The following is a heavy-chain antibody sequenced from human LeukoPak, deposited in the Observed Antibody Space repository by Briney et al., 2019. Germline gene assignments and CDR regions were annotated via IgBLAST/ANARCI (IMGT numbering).Heavy chain of an antibody. CDR3: ARDPRFFQD. Sequence: PGGSLRLSCAASGFIFSNYWMSWVRQVPGKGLEWVANIKQDGSEKYYVDSVKGRFTISRDNAKNSLYLQMNSLRDEDTAVYYCARDPRFFQDWGQGTLVTVYS. D-gene: IGHD3-3*01. J-gene: IGHJ1*01. CDR1: GFIFSNYW. CDR2: IKQDGSEK. V-gene: IGHV3-7*01.